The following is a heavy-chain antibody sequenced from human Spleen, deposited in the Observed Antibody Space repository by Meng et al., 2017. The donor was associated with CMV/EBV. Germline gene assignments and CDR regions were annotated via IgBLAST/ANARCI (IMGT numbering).Heavy chain of an antibody. CDR1: GYTFTSYG. CDR2: ITTYNGNT. Sequence: ASVKVSCKASGYTFTSYGISWVRQAPGQGLEWMGWITTYNGNTNYAQKLQGRVTLTTDTSTSTADMELRSLRSDDTAVYYCARVATPYYYYCLDVWGQGTTVTVSS. V-gene: IGHV1-18*01. CDR3: ARVATPYYYYCLDV. J-gene: IGHJ6*02. D-gene: IGHD5-24*01.